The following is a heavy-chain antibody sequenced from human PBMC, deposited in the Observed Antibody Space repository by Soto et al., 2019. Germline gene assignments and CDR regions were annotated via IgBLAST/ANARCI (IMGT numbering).Heavy chain of an antibody. CDR3: TKYRRTDAEGYSFDY. V-gene: IGHV4-59*13. CDR2: GHYCGGT. J-gene: IGHJ4*02. D-gene: IGHD2-15*01. Sequence: SETLSLTCTVSGASFTASYSGWIRQTPGKVLELVGYGHYCGGTIYNHSLKSRVAMSVDSAKNQFTLQLSSVTAADTAVYFCTKYRRTDAEGYSFDYWGQGALVTVSS. CDR1: GASFTASY.